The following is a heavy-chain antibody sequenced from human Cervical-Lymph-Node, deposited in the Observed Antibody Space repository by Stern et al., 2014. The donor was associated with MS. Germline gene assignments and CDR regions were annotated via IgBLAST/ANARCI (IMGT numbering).Heavy chain of an antibody. J-gene: IGHJ4*02. Sequence: VQLVQSGAEVRKPGSSVKVSCKASGGTFSDYAISWVRQAPGHGLEWVGGIIPIFGKTNYAQKCQGRVTIAADKSTTTAYMELRSLKSEDTAVYYCARDLGVGPSVYWGQGTLVTVSS. CDR1: GGTFSDYA. CDR3: ARDLGVGPSVY. V-gene: IGHV1-69*06. D-gene: IGHD1-26*01. CDR2: IIPIFGKT.